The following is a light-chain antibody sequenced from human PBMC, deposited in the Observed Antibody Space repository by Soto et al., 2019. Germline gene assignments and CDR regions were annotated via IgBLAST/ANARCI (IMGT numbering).Light chain of an antibody. CDR1: SSDISDYKF. V-gene: IGLV2-14*01. CDR3: SSYTTSSITHVL. Sequence: QSVLTQPASVSGSPGQSIIISCTGTSSDISDYKFVSWYQQHPGKAPKLIIYEVSNRPSGVSNRFSGSKSGSTASLTISGLQAEDEADYYCSSYTTSSITHVLFGGGTKVTVL. J-gene: IGLJ2*01. CDR2: EVS.